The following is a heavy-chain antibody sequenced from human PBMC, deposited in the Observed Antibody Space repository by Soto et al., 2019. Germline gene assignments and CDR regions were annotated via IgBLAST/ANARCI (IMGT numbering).Heavy chain of an antibody. CDR3: VRRYSGYDDAFDI. J-gene: IGHJ3*02. CDR2: IYYSGGT. CDR1: GGSINNYY. D-gene: IGHD5-12*01. V-gene: IGHV4-59*01. Sequence: PSETLSLTCTVSGGSINNYYWSWIRQPPGKGLEWIGYIYYSGGTNCNPSLKSRVTTSVDTSNSQFSLKLSSVTAADTAVYYCVRRYSGYDDAFDIWGQGTMVPVSS.